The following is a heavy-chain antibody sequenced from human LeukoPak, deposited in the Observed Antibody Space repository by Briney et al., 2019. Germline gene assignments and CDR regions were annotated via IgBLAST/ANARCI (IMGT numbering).Heavy chain of an antibody. CDR2: ISGSGGST. D-gene: IGHD6-19*01. CDR3: AKDRIAVAGRAFDY. V-gene: IGHV3-23*01. Sequence: SGGSLRLSCAASGFTFSSYAMSWVRQAPGKGLEWVPAISGSGGSTYYADSVKGRFTISRDNSKNTLYLQMNSLRAEDTVVYYCAKDRIAVAGRAFDYWGQGTLVTVSS. J-gene: IGHJ4*02. CDR1: GFTFSSYA.